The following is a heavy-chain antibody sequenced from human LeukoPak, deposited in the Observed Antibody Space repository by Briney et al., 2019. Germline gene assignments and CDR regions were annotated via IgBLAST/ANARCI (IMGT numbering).Heavy chain of an antibody. D-gene: IGHD2-8*02. CDR2: IHHSGST. CDR3: TRNPTGGYYYFDY. V-gene: IGHV4-38-2*02. Sequence: SETLSLTCTVSGYSISSAYYWGWIRQPPGKGLEWIGSIHHSGSTYYNPSLKNRVTISVDTSNNQLSLKLSSVTAADTAVYYCTRNPTGGYYYFDYWGQGMLVTVSS. CDR1: GYSISSAYY. J-gene: IGHJ4*02.